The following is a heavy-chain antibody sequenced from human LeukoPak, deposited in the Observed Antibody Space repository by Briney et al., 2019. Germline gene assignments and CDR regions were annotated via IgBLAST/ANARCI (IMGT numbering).Heavy chain of an antibody. CDR3: ARGRGSSWSDDAFDI. CDR2: IYTSGST. V-gene: IGHV4-4*07. D-gene: IGHD6-13*01. CDR1: GGSISSYY. Sequence: SQTLSLTCTVSGGSISSYYWSWIRQPAGKGLELIGRIYTSGSTNYNPPLKSRVTMSVDTSKNQFSLKLSSVTAADTAVYYCARGRGSSWSDDAFDIWGQGTMVTVSS. J-gene: IGHJ3*02.